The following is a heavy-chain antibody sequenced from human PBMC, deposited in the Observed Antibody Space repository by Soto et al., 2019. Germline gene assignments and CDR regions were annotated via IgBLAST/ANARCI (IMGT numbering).Heavy chain of an antibody. J-gene: IGHJ6*02. CDR1: GFTFSSYG. Sequence: GGSLRLSCAASGFTFSSYGMHWVRQAPGKGLEWVAVIWYDGSNKYYADSVKGRFTISRDNSKNTLYLQMNSLRAEDTAVYYCARGGLRPTHYGMDVWGQGTTVTVSS. V-gene: IGHV3-33*01. CDR3: ARGGLRPTHYGMDV. CDR2: IWYDGSNK. D-gene: IGHD5-12*01.